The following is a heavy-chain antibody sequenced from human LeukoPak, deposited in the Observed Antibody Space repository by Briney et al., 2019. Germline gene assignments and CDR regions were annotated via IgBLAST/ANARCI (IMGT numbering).Heavy chain of an antibody. CDR2: TSAGGTST. CDR1: GFTFSSYA. CDR3: AFGGSWYDY. V-gene: IGHV3-23*01. J-gene: IGHJ4*02. D-gene: IGHD6-13*01. Sequence: GGSLRLSCAASGFTFSSYAMSWVRQAPGRGLEWVSATSAGGTSTNYADSVKGRFTISRDNSKNTLYLQMNSPRADDTAVYYCAFGGSWYDYWGQGTQVTVSS.